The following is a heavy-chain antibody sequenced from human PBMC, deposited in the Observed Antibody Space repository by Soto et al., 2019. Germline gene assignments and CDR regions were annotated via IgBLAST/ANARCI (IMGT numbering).Heavy chain of an antibody. CDR3: ASTRGSSYGY. J-gene: IGHJ4*02. Sequence: EVQLVETGGGLIQPGGSLRLSCAASGFTVSGNSMSWVRQAPGKGLEWVSVIYNGGGTSYADSVKGRFTISRDNSKIKLYLQMNSLRAEDTAVYYCASTRGSSYGYWGQGTLVTVSS. CDR1: GFTVSGNS. V-gene: IGHV3-53*02. CDR2: IYNGGGT. D-gene: IGHD2-2*01.